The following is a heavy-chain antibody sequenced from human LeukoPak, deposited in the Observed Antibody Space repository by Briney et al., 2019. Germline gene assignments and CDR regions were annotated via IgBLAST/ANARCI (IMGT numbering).Heavy chain of an antibody. D-gene: IGHD6-13*01. CDR3: ARAYSSSWPFDY. Sequence: GGSLRLSCAGSGFTFSNYWMHWVRQAPGKGLVWVSRIYTDGSSTDYADSVKGRFTISRDNAKNTLYLQMNSLRAEDTAVYYCARAYSSSWPFDYWGQGTLVTVSS. CDR1: GFTFSNYW. J-gene: IGHJ4*02. V-gene: IGHV3-74*01. CDR2: IYTDGSST.